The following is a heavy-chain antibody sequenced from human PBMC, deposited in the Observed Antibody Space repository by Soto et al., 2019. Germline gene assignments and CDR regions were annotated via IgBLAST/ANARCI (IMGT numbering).Heavy chain of an antibody. CDR2: ISYDGSNK. J-gene: IGHJ3*02. D-gene: IGHD6-6*01. CDR1: GFTFSSCA. CDR3: ARGGGLTIAAKDAFDI. V-gene: IGHV3-30-3*01. Sequence: GGSLRLSCAASGFTFSSCAMHWVRQAPGKGLEWVAVISYDGSNKYYADSVKGRFTISRDNSKNTLYLQMNSLRAEDTAVYYCARGGGLTIAAKDAFDIWGQGTMVTVSS.